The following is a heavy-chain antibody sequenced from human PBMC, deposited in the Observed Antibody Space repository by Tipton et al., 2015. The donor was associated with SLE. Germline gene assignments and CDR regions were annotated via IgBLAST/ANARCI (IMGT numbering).Heavy chain of an antibody. CDR2: IYYSGTT. J-gene: IGHJ6*02. Sequence: GLVKPSETLPLTCTVSGGSISSSSYYWGWIRQPPGKGLEWIGNIYYSGTTYYIPSLKSRVTISVDTSKKQFSLKMKSVTAADTAVYYCARLGSWYYQHGTDVWGQGTTVIVSS. CDR3: ARLGSWYYQHGTDV. CDR1: GGSISSSSYY. D-gene: IGHD6-19*01. V-gene: IGHV4-39*01.